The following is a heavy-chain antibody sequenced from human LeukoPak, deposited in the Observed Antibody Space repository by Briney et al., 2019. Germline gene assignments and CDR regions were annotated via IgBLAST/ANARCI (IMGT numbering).Heavy chain of an antibody. CDR3: AGVGKGIAAAGTS. CDR2: IYYSGST. J-gene: IGHJ4*02. D-gene: IGHD6-13*01. Sequence: PSETLSLTCTLSGGSISSYYWSWIRQPPGKGLEWIGYIYYSGSTNYNPSLKSRVTISVDTSKNQFSLKLSSVTAADTAVYYCAGVGKGIAAAGTSWGQGTLVTVSS. CDR1: GGSISSYY. V-gene: IGHV4-59*01.